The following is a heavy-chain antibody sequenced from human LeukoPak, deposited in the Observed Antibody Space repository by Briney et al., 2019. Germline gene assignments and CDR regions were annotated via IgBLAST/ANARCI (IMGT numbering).Heavy chain of an antibody. CDR2: ISAYNGNT. D-gene: IGHD1-26*01. CDR1: GYTFTSYG. Sequence: ASVKVSCKASGYTFTSYGISWVRQAPGQGLEWMGWISAYNGNTNYAQKLQGRVTVTTDTSTSTAYMELRSLRSDDTAVYYCARVERVVGAGDIWGQGTMVTVSS. V-gene: IGHV1-18*01. J-gene: IGHJ3*02. CDR3: ARVERVVGAGDI.